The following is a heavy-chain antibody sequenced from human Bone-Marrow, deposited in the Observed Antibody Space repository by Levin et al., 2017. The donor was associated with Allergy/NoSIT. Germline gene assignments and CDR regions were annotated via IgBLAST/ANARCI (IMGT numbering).Heavy chain of an antibody. V-gene: IGHV3-11*05. Sequence: GGSLRLSCAASGFTFSDYYMSWVRQAPGKGLEWVSYITSSTTYTNYADSVRGRFTISRDNAKNSLYLQMNSLRAEDTAVYYCVRDEREGSANWPYYFDYWGQGTLVTVSS. D-gene: IGHD1-1*01. J-gene: IGHJ4*02. CDR2: ITSSTTYT. CDR3: VRDEREGSANWPYYFDY. CDR1: GFTFSDYY.